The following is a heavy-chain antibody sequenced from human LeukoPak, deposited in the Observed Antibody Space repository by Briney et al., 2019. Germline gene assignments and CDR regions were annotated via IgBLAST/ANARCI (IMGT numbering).Heavy chain of an antibody. CDR3: ARGDYNDGMDV. CDR2: IYYSGST. Sequence: SETLSLTCTVSGGSISSYYWSWIRQPPVKGLEWIGYIYYSGSTNYNPSLKSRVTISVDTSKNQFSLKLSSVTAADTAVYYCARGDYNDGMDVWGQGTTVTVSS. CDR1: GGSISSYY. J-gene: IGHJ6*02. V-gene: IGHV4-59*01.